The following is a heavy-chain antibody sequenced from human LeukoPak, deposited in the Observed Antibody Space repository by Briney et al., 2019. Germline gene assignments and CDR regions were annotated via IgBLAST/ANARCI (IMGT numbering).Heavy chain of an antibody. CDR2: IIPIFGTA. J-gene: IGHJ5*02. D-gene: IGHD5-12*01. V-gene: IGHV1-69*01. CDR3: ARGNSGYDPRSNWFDP. CDR1: GGTFSSYA. Sequence: SVKVSCNASGGTFSSYAISWVRQAPGQGLEWMGGIIPIFGTANYAQKFQGRVTITADESTSTAYMELSSLRSEDTAVYYCARGNSGYDPRSNWFDPWGQGTLVTVSS.